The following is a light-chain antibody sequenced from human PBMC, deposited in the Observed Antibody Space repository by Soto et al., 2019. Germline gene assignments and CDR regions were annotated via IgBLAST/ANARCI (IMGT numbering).Light chain of an antibody. CDR3: QQYGSSQWT. J-gene: IGKJ1*01. CDR2: DAS. CDR1: QSVSSY. Sequence: EIVLTQSPATLSLSPGERATLSCRASQSVSSYLAWYQQKPGQAPRLLIYDASNRATGIPARFSGSGSGTDFTLTISSLEPEDFAVYYCQQYGSSQWTVGQGTKVDIK. V-gene: IGKV3-11*01.